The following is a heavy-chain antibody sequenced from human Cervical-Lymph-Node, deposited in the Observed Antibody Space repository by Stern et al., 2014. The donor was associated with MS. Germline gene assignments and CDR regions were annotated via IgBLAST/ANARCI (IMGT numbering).Heavy chain of an antibody. D-gene: IGHD2-15*01. CDR1: GYTFTSYA. CDR2: INTNTGNP. Sequence: VQLLQSGSELKKPGASVKVSCKASGYTFTSYAMNWVRQAPGQGLEWMGWINTNTGNPTYAQGFTGRFVFSLDTSVSTAYLQISSLKAEDTAVYYCARGVVVVVAAAYYYYGMDVWGQGTTVTVSS. V-gene: IGHV7-4-1*02. J-gene: IGHJ6*02. CDR3: ARGVVVVVAAAYYYYGMDV.